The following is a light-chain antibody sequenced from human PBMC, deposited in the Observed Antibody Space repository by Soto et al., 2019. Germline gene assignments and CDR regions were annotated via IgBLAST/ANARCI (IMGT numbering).Light chain of an antibody. J-gene: IGLJ1*01. CDR3: SSYAGNNKFEV. CDR1: SNDVGGYNY. Sequence: QSALTQPPSAPGSPGQSVTISCTGSSNDVGGYNYVSWYQQHPGKAPKLMIYEVNKRPSGVPERFSGSKSGNTASLTVSGLQAEDEADYYCSSYAGNNKFEVFGTGTKLAVL. V-gene: IGLV2-8*01. CDR2: EVN.